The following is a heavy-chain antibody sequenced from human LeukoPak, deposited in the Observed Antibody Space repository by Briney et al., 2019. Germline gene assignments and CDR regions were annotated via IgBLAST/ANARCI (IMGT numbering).Heavy chain of an antibody. CDR3: ARPLRYSSGFDY. CDR2: ISYDGSNK. D-gene: IGHD4-11*01. CDR1: GFTFSSYG. Sequence: PGRSLRLSCAASGFTFSSYGMHWVRQAPGKGLEWVAVISYDGSNKYYADSVKGRFTISRDNSKNTLYLQMNSLRAEDTAVYYCARPLRYSSGFDYWGQGTLVTVSS. J-gene: IGHJ4*02. V-gene: IGHV3-30*03.